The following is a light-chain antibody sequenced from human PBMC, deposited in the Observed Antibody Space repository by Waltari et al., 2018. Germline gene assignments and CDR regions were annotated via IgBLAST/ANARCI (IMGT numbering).Light chain of an antibody. V-gene: IGKV3-15*01. J-gene: IGKJ2*02. CDR2: GAS. CDR3: HHYNDWPPGT. Sequence: CRASQSGRTNVAWYQQQPGQAPRLLIYGASKRATGIPARFSGTGSGTEFTLTISSLQSEDFAVYFCHHYNDWPPGTFGQGTKLDSK. CDR1: QSGRTN.